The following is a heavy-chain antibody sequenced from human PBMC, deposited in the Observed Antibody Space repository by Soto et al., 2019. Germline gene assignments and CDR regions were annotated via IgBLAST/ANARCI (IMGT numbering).Heavy chain of an antibody. J-gene: IGHJ5*01. Sequence: QIALKESGPTRVKPTPTLILTCTFSGFSLTTSGEGVGWIRQTPGKALEWLALIYWDDDKRYSPSLTTRLTVNKDTSKNQVVLTMTNMDPMDTGTYFCAHSLWRGYKAWFDSWGQGTLVTVSS. D-gene: IGHD3-3*01. CDR2: IYWDDDK. V-gene: IGHV2-5*02. CDR3: AHSLWRGYKAWFDS. CDR1: GFSLTTSGEG.